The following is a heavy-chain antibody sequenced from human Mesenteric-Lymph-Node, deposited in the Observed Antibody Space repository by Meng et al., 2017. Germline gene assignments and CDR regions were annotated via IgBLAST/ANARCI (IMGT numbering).Heavy chain of an antibody. J-gene: IGHJ4*02. D-gene: IGHD2-2*01. CDR3: ARLGDCRSTNCLDY. Sequence: HPQASGPGLVKPPETLSPIWTVYGGSISSSSFYWGWIRQSPGKGLEWIGNIYYSGTTYYNPSLKSRVTISVDTSKNQFSLKLSSVSAADTAVYYCARLGDCRSTNCLDYWGQGTLVTVSS. CDR2: IYYSGTT. V-gene: IGHV4-39*01. CDR1: GGSISSSSFY.